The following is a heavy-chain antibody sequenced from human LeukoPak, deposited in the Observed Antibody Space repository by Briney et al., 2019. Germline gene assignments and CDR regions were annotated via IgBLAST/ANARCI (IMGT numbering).Heavy chain of an antibody. Sequence: SETLSLTCTVSGGSISTYYWSWIRQPPGKGLEWIGYIYYSGITNYNPSLKSRVTISVDTSKNQFSLKLSSVTAADTAVYYCASVEWEPEYYFDYWGQGTLVTVSS. D-gene: IGHD1-26*01. CDR3: ASVEWEPEYYFDY. J-gene: IGHJ4*02. V-gene: IGHV4-59*01. CDR2: IYYSGIT. CDR1: GGSISTYY.